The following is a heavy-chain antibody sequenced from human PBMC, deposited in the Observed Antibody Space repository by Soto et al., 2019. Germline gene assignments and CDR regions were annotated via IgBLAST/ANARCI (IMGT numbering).Heavy chain of an antibody. Sequence: PGGSLRLSCAAAGFTFRSYAMSWVRQAPGKGLEWVSAISGSGGSTYYADSVKGRFTISRDNSKNTLYLQMNSLRAEDTAVYYCAKDECSGGSCYLNDAFDIWGQGTMVTVSS. V-gene: IGHV3-23*01. D-gene: IGHD2-15*01. CDR1: GFTFRSYA. CDR3: AKDECSGGSCYLNDAFDI. J-gene: IGHJ3*02. CDR2: ISGSGGST.